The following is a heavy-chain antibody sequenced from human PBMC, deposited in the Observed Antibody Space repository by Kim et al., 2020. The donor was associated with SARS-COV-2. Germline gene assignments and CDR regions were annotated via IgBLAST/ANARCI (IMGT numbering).Heavy chain of an antibody. Sequence: SETLSLTCTVSGGSLSSSSYYWGWIRQPPGKGLEWIGTAYYIGTTYYNPSLKSRVTISVDTSKNQFSLKLGSVTAADTAVYYCARHQRYRSGWYVAFYYYYMAVWGKGTTVTVSS. CDR3: ARHQRYRSGWYVAFYYYYMAV. D-gene: IGHD6-19*01. V-gene: IGHV4-39*01. J-gene: IGHJ6*03. CDR2: AYYIGTT. CDR1: GGSLSSSSYY.